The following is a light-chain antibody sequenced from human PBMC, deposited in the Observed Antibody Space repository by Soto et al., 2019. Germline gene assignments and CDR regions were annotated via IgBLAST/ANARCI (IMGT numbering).Light chain of an antibody. CDR1: QSVSSNY. CDR3: HHYGRSPPSWT. CDR2: DAS. J-gene: IGKJ1*01. Sequence: EIVLTQSPGTLSLSPGERATLSCRASQSVSSNYLAWYQQKPGQPPRLLISDASSRATGIPDRFSGSGSGTDFTLTISGLEPEDFAVYYWHHYGRSPPSWTFGQGTKVEIK. V-gene: IGKV3-20*01.